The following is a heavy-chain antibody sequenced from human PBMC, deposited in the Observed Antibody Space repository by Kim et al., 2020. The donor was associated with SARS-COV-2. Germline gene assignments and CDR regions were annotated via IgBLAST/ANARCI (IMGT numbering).Heavy chain of an antibody. CDR1: GGTFSSYA. D-gene: IGHD3-10*01. CDR3: ALGYYGSGSYYNGWGLVDY. J-gene: IGHJ4*02. Sequence: SVKVSCKASGGTFSSYAISWVRQAPGQGLEWMGGIIPIFGTANYAQKFQGRVTITADESTSTAYMELSSLRSEDTAVYYCALGYYGSGSYYNGWGLVDYWGQGTLVTVSS. V-gene: IGHV1-69*13. CDR2: IIPIFGTA.